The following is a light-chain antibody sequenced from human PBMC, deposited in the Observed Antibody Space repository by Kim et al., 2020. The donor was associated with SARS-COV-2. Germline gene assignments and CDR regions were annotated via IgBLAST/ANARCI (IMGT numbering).Light chain of an antibody. CDR1: SGHSSYA. Sequence: SVKPTCTLSSGHSSYAIAWHQQQPEKGPRFLMKVNSAGSHTKGDGIPHRFSGSSSGADRYLTISSLQSEDEADYYCQTWGTGTVVFGGGTQLTVL. V-gene: IGLV4-69*01. CDR3: QTWGTGTVV. J-gene: IGLJ2*01. CDR2: VNSAGSH.